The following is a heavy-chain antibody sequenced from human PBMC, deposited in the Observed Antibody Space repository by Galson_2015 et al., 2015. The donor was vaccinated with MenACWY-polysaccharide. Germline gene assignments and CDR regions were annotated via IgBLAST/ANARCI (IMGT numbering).Heavy chain of an antibody. V-gene: IGHV4-34*01. Sequence: LSLTCAVYGGSFSGYYWSWIRQPPGKGLEWIGEINHSGSTNYNPSLKSRVTISVDTSKNQFSLKLSSVTAADTAVYYCARGQDIVVVPASNWFDPWGQGTLVTVSS. J-gene: IGHJ5*02. CDR3: ARGQDIVVVPASNWFDP. CDR1: GGSFSGYY. D-gene: IGHD2-2*01. CDR2: INHSGST.